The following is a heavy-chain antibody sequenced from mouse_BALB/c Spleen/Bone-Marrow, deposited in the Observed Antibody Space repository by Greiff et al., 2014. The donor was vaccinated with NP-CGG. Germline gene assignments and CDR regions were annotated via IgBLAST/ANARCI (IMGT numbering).Heavy chain of an antibody. CDR3: ARYDGPAWFAY. V-gene: IGHV1S81*02. J-gene: IGHJ3*01. CDR1: GYTFTSYW. Sequence: VQGVESGAELVKPGASVKLSCKASGYTFTSYWIHWVKLRPGHGLEWIGEINPSNGRTNYNEKFKNKATLTVDKSSSTAYIQLSSLTSEDSAVYYCARYDGPAWFAYWGQGTLVTVS. D-gene: IGHD2-3*01. CDR2: INPSNGRT.